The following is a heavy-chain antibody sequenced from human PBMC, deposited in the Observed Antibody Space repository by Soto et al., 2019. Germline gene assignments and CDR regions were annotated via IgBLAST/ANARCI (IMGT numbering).Heavy chain of an antibody. D-gene: IGHD3-10*01. J-gene: IGHJ3*01. CDR1: GFTITDYW. CDR2: IKQDGSDK. V-gene: IGHV3-7*04. CDR3: VRGGGAFDL. Sequence: EVQLVESGGGLVQPGGSLRLSCAASGFTITDYWMSWVRQAPGEGLEWLANIKQDGSDKYYLDSVKGRFTISRDNAKNSLYLQMDSLRVEDTAIYYCVRGGGAFDLWGQGTMVTVSS.